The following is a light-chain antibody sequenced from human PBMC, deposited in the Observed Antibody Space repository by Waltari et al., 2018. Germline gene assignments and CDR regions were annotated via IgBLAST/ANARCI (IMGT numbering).Light chain of an antibody. CDR3: QSYDKTLSAWV. J-gene: IGLJ3*02. CDR1: TSNTGAGYD. V-gene: IGLV1-40*01. CDR2: ANN. Sequence: QSVLTQPPSVSGAPGQRVTVSCTGSTSNTGAGYDVQWYRQFPGTAPKLLIYANNTRPSGVPDRFSASKSGASASLAITGLQAEDEADYYCQSYDKTLSAWVFGGGTKLTVL.